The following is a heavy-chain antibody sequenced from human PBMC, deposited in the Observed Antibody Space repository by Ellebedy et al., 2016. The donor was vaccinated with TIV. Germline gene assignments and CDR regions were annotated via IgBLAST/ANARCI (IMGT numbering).Heavy chain of an antibody. V-gene: IGHV1-3*01. D-gene: IGHD6-13*01. CDR1: GYTFTSYA. Sequence: AASVKVSCKASGYTFTSYAMHWVRQAPGQRLEWMGWINAGNGNTNYAQKLQGRVTMTTDTSTSTAYMELRSLRSDDTAVYYCARDHPSIAAAGDGEPYYFDYWGQGTLVTVSS. CDR3: ARDHPSIAAAGDGEPYYFDY. J-gene: IGHJ4*02. CDR2: INAGNGNT.